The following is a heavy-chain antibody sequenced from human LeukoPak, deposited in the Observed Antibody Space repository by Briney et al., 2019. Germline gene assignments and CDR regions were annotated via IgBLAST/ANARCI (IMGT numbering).Heavy chain of an antibody. V-gene: IGHV4-31*03. CDR1: GGSISSGGYY. D-gene: IGHD1-26*01. Sequence: KTSETLSLTCTVSGGSISSGGYYWSWIRQHPGKGLEWIGYIYYSGSTYYNPSLKSRVTISVDTSKNQFALKLSSVTAADTAVYYCAGDSGGSYYSEPNAFDIWGQGTMVTVSS. CDR2: IYYSGST. J-gene: IGHJ3*02. CDR3: AGDSGGSYYSEPNAFDI.